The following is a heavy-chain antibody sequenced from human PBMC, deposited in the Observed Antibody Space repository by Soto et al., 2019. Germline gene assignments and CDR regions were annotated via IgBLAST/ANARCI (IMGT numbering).Heavy chain of an antibody. CDR3: AREPYCTNGVCTWGWFDP. D-gene: IGHD2-8*01. J-gene: IGHJ5*02. CDR1: GGSISSGGYY. V-gene: IGHV4-30-4*01. CDR2: IYYSGST. Sequence: PSETLSLTCTVSGGSISSGGYYWSWIRQPPGKGLEWIGYIYYSGSTYYNPSLKSRVTISVDTSKNQFSLKLSSVTAADTAVYYCAREPYCTNGVCTWGWFDPWGQGTLVTVSS.